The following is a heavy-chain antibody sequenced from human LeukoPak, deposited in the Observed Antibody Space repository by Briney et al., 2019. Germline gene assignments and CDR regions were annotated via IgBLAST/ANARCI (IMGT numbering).Heavy chain of an antibody. D-gene: IGHD2-15*01. CDR2: IWYDGSNK. V-gene: IGHV3-33*06. CDR3: AKDPGVVVAATGWFDP. Sequence: GGSLRLSCAASGFTFSSYGMHWVRQAPGKGLEWVAVIWYDGSNKYYADSVRGRFTISRDNSKNTLYLQMNSLRAGDTAVYYCAKDPGVVVAATGWFDPWGQGTLVTVSS. CDR1: GFTFSSYG. J-gene: IGHJ5*02.